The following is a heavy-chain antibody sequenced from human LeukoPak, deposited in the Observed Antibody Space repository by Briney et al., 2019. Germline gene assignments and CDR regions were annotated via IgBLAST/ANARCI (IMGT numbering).Heavy chain of an antibody. J-gene: IGHJ4*02. CDR2: IIPILGIA. CDR3: ARDDGSYYFDY. V-gene: IGHV1-69*04. Sequence: SVKVSCKASGGTFSSYAISWVRQAPGRGLEWMGRIIPILGIANYAQKFQGRVTITADKSTSTAYMELSSLRSEDTAVYYCARDDGSYYFDYWGQGTLVTVSS. D-gene: IGHD1-26*01. CDR1: GGTFSSYA.